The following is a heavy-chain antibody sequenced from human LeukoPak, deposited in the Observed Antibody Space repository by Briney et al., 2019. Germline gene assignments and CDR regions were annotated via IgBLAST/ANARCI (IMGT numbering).Heavy chain of an antibody. J-gene: IGHJ5*02. D-gene: IGHD1-26*01. CDR1: GFTFSNYA. Sequence: GGSLRLSCAASGFTFSNYAMHWVRQAPGKGLEWVAVISYDGSSESYPDSVKGRFTISRDNSKNMLYLQMNSLRGEDTAVYYCASTNYRGGSSGYNWFDPWGQGTLVTVSS. CDR2: ISYDGSSE. V-gene: IGHV3-30-3*01. CDR3: ASTNYRGGSSGYNWFDP.